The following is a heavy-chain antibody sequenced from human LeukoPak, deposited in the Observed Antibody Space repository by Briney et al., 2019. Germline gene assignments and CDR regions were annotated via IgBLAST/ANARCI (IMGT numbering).Heavy chain of an antibody. CDR1: GYNFTTYW. CDR2: IYPVDSKT. D-gene: IGHD5-12*01. J-gene: IGHJ4*02. V-gene: IGHV5-51*01. Sequence: GESLKISCKGSGYNFTTYWIGWVRQMPGKGLEWMGIIYPVDSKTRYSPSFQGQVTISADKSISTAYLQWSSLKASDTAMYYCARQGLSGYDFESFDYWGQGTLVTVSS. CDR3: ARQGLSGYDFESFDY.